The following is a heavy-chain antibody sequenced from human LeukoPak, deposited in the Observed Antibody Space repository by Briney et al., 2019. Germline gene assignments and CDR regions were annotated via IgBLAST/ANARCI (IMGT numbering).Heavy chain of an antibody. J-gene: IGHJ4*02. CDR2: ISYDGSNK. D-gene: IGHD3-9*01. CDR1: GFTFSSYG. Sequence: GGSLRLSCAASGFTFSSYGMHWVRQAPGQGLEWVAVISYDGSNKYYAGSVKGRFTISRDNSKNTLYLQMNSLRAEDTAVYYCAKDRFGNYDILTGPLGYWGQGTLVTVSS. CDR3: AKDRFGNYDILTGPLGY. V-gene: IGHV3-30*18.